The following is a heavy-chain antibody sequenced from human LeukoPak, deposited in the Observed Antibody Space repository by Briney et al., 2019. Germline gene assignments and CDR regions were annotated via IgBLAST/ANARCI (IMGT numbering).Heavy chain of an antibody. CDR3: AKDIGYYDSSGYYSDAFDI. D-gene: IGHD3-22*01. CDR1: GFTFDDYA. CDR2: ISWNSGSI. J-gene: IGHJ3*02. Sequence: GGSLRLSCAASGFTFDDYAMNWVRQAPGKGLEWVSGISWNSGSIGYADSVKGRFTISRDNAKNSLYLQMNSLRAEDTALYYCAKDIGYYDSSGYYSDAFDIWGQGTMVTVSS. V-gene: IGHV3-9*01.